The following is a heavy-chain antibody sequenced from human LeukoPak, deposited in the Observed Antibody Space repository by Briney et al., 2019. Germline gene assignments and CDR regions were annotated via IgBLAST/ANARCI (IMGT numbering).Heavy chain of an antibody. J-gene: IGHJ4*02. D-gene: IGHD3-22*01. CDR1: GYTFTGCY. V-gene: IGHV1-69*06. Sequence: GASVKVSCKASGYTFTGCYMHWVRQAPGQGLEWMGGIIPIFGTANYAQKFQGRVTITADKSTSTAYMELSSLRSEDTAVYYCARDVGDDSSGYVFDYWGQGTLVTVSS. CDR2: IIPIFGTA. CDR3: ARDVGDDSSGYVFDY.